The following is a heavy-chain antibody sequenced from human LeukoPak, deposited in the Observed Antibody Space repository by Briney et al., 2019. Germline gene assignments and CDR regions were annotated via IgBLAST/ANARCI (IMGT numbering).Heavy chain of an antibody. D-gene: IGHD6-6*01. CDR3: ARYISSGLDY. Sequence: SETLSLTCTVSGGSISSFFWSWIRQPPGKGLEWIGYIYYSGITKYNPSLKSRVTISVDTSKNQFSLKLSYVNAADTAVYYCARYISSGLDYWGQGTLVTVSS. CDR1: GGSISSFF. J-gene: IGHJ4*02. V-gene: IGHV4-59*08. CDR2: IYYSGIT.